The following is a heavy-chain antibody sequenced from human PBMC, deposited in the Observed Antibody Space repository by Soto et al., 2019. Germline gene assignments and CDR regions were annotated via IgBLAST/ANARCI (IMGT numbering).Heavy chain of an antibody. CDR2: IGIGSSTK. CDR1: GFTFRNYG. D-gene: IGHD5-12*01. CDR3: ARDIVATITPYYYYGMDV. V-gene: IGHV3-48*02. J-gene: IGHJ6*01. Sequence: PGGSLRLSCAASGFTFRNYGMNWVRQAPGKGLEWVSYIGIGSSTKYYADSVKGRFTISRDNAKNSLYLQMNSLRDEDTAVYYCARDIVATITPYYYYGMDVWGQGTTVTVSS.